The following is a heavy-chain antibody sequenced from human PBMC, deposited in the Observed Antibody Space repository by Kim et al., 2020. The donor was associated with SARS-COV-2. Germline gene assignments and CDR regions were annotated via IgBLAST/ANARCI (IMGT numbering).Heavy chain of an antibody. J-gene: IGHJ4*02. V-gene: IGHV3-33*05. CDR1: GFTFSSYG. Sequence: GGSLRLSCAASGFTFSSYGMHWVRQAPGKGLEWVAVISYDGSNKYYADSVKGRFTISRDNSKNTLYLQMNSLRAEDTAVYYCAMITFGGVIVGFDYWGQGTLVTVSS. D-gene: IGHD3-16*02. CDR3: AMITFGGVIVGFDY. CDR2: ISYDGSNK.